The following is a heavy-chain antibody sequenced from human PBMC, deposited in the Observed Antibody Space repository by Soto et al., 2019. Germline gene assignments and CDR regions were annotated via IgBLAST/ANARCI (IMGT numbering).Heavy chain of an antibody. J-gene: IGHJ6*02. CDR3: ARGPRYGMDV. CDR1: GYTFIGFY. V-gene: IGHV1-2*02. CDR2: INPNTGVT. Sequence: QVQLVQSGAEVKKPGASVKVSCKASGYTFIGFYMHWVRQAPGQGLEWMAFINPNTGVTNYAQKFQGRVTMTRDTSISTAYMEVSRLRSDDTVVYYCARGPRYGMDVWGQGTTVIVS.